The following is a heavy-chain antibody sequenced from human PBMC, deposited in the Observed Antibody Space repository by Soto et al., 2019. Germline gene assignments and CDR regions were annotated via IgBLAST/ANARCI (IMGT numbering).Heavy chain of an antibody. D-gene: IGHD3-22*01. J-gene: IGHJ6*01. V-gene: IGHV3-33*01. CDR3: ARRTGSGSSGVYGMDV. Sequence: QVQLVESGGGVVQPGRPLDLSCLGSGFTFSDYPLHWFRQPPGKALEWVPFTYYDGIKKYYADPVKGRFTISRDNSRNTLYLQMDSLRAEDTAVYYCARRTGSGSSGVYGMDVWGQGTMVTVSS. CDR2: TYYDGIKK. CDR1: GFTFSDYP.